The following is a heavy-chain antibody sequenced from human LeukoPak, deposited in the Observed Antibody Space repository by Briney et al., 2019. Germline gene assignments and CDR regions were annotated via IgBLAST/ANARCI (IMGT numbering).Heavy chain of an antibody. CDR1: GGSISSGGYS. Sequence: SETLSLTCAVSGGSISSGGYSWSWIRQPPGKGLEWIGYIYYSGSTYYNPSLKSRATISVDTSKNQFSLKLSSATAADTAVYYCARDGRYSYAFDIWGQGTMVTVSS. J-gene: IGHJ3*02. CDR3: ARDGRYSYAFDI. V-gene: IGHV4-30-4*07. D-gene: IGHD1-26*01. CDR2: IYYSGST.